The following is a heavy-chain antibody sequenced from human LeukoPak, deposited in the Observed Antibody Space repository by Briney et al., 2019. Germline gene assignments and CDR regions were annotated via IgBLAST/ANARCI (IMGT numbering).Heavy chain of an antibody. CDR2: IYTSGST. J-gene: IGHJ4*02. V-gene: IGHV4-61*02. CDR3: ARDSYYYDSSGYYYLDY. CDR1: GGSISSGSYY. D-gene: IGHD3-22*01. Sequence: PSETLSLTCTVSGGSISSGSYYWSWIRQPAGKGLEWIGRIYTSGSTNYNPSLKSRVTISVDTSKNQFSLKLGSVTAADTAVYYCARDSYYYDSSGYYYLDYWDQGTLVTVSS.